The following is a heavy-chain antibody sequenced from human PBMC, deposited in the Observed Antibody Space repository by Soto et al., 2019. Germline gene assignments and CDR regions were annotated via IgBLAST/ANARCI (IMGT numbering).Heavy chain of an antibody. CDR2: ISAYNGNT. D-gene: IGHD2-8*01. J-gene: IGHJ5*02. CDR3: ARVSGYCTNGVCPTPCFDL. Sequence: ASVKVSCKASGYTFTRYGISWVGQAPGQGLEGMGWISAYNGNTNYAQKLQGRVTMTTDTSTSTAYMELRSLRSDDTAVYYCARVSGYCTNGVCPTPCFDLSGQGILVTVSS. CDR1: GYTFTRYG. V-gene: IGHV1-18*01.